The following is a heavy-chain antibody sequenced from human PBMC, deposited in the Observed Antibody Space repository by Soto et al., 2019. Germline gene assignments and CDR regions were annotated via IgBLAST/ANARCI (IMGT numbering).Heavy chain of an antibody. J-gene: IGHJ4*02. D-gene: IGHD2-15*01. CDR1: GFPFSRFA. CDR2: ISYDGSNK. Sequence: GSLRLSCAASGFPFSRFAMHWVRQVPGKEPEWVAGISYDGSNKYYGDSVKGRFTISRDDSRSTLYLQMNSLRAEDTAVYYCARDAIVELTDGCSTFWDYWGQGTLVTVSS. CDR3: ARDAIVELTDGCSTFWDY. V-gene: IGHV3-30*03.